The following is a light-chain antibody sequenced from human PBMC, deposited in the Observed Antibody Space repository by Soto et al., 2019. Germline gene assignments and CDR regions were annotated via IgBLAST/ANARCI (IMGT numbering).Light chain of an antibody. CDR2: DAS. J-gene: IGKJ1*01. Sequence: EIVLSQSPATLSLSPGERATLSCRASQSVSSYLAWYQHIPGQAPRLLIYDASKRATGIPARFSGSGSGTDLTLTISCLEPEDFAVYYCQQRSNWPPTWTFGQGTKVEVK. CDR3: QQRSNWPPTWT. V-gene: IGKV3-11*01. CDR1: QSVSSY.